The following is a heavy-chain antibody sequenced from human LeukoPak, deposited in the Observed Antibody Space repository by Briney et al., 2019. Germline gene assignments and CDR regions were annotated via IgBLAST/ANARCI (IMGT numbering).Heavy chain of an antibody. V-gene: IGHV3-74*01. J-gene: IGHJ4*02. CDR3: VTQQGGNPAY. CDR2: INSDGSWT. CDR1: GNYW. D-gene: IGHD1-14*01. Sequence: PGGSLRLSCAASGNYWMHWVRQAPGKGLVWVSHINSDGSWTSYADSVKGRFTISRDNAKNMLYLQVNSLRAEDTAVYYCVTQQGGNPAYWGQGTLVTVSS.